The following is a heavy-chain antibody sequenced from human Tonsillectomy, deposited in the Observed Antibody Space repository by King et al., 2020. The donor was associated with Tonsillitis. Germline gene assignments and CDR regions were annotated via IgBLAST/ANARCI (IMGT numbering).Heavy chain of an antibody. CDR1: GYTFTGYY. CDR2: INPDSGGT. Sequence: QLVQSGAEVKRPGASVKVSCKASGYTFTGYYMHWVRQAPGQGLEWMGWINPDSGGTSYAQNFQGRVPLTRDTSISTAYMELSRLRSDDTAVYYCARDPAYSYGPSPYWYFELWGSGTLVTVSS. CDR3: ARDPAYSYGPSPYWYFEL. J-gene: IGHJ2*01. D-gene: IGHD5-18*01. V-gene: IGHV1-2*02.